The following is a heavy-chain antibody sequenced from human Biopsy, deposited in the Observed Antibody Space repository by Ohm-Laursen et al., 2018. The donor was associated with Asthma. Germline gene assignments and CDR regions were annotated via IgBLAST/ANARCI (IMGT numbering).Heavy chain of an antibody. CDR1: GYPFIGYH. CDR2: INPNSGAT. V-gene: IGHV1-2*06. Sequence: SVKVSCKASGYPFIGYHIHWMRQAPGQGLEWMGRINPNSGATNYAQKFQGRVTMTRDTSISTAYMEVSRLRSEDTAVYYCARGQKSAGDRWFDPWGPGTLVTVSS. D-gene: IGHD6-13*01. J-gene: IGHJ5*02. CDR3: ARGQKSAGDRWFDP.